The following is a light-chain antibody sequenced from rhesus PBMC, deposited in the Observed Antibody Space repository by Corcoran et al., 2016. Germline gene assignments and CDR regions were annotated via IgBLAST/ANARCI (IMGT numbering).Light chain of an antibody. CDR3: QQYETSPVT. Sequence: DIQMTQSPSSLSASVGDRVTITCRASLGISNWLAWYQQKPGKAPKILFHRTSSLGEGVPSRFSGSGSGSDFTLTIRGRQPDDIATDYCQQYETSPVTFGGGTKV. CDR2: RTS. V-gene: IGKV1-69*01. J-gene: IGKJ4*01. CDR1: LGISNW.